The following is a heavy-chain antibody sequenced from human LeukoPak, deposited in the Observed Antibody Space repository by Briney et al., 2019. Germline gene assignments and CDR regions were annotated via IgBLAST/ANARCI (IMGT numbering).Heavy chain of an antibody. D-gene: IGHD5-18*01. J-gene: IGHJ6*03. V-gene: IGHV4-39*01. CDR3: ARGVDTAMAYYYYYYMDV. CDR1: GGSISSSSYY. CDR2: IYYSGST. Sequence: PSETLSLTCTVSGGSISSSSYYWGWIRQPPGKGLEWIGYIYYSGSTYYSPSLKSRVTMSVDTSKNQFSLKLTSVTAADTAVYYCARGVDTAMAYYYYYYMDVWGKGTTVTVSS.